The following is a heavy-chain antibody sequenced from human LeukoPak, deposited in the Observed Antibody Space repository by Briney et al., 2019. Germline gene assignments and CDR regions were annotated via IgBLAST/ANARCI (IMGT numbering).Heavy chain of an antibody. V-gene: IGHV3-23*01. CDR2: ISGSGGST. D-gene: IGHD2-21*02. Sequence: PGGSLRLSCAASGFTFSSYPMSWVRQAPGKGLEWVSAISGSGGSTYYADSVKGRFTISRDNSKNTLYLQMNSLRAEDTAVYYCAKSPEYCGGDCYTAGFDYWGQGTLVTVSS. CDR1: GFTFSSYP. J-gene: IGHJ4*02. CDR3: AKSPEYCGGDCYTAGFDY.